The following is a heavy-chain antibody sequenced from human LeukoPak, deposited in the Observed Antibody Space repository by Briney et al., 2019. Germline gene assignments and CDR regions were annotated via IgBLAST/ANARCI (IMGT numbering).Heavy chain of an antibody. CDR2: IYYSGSP. J-gene: IGHJ5*02. V-gene: IGHV4-31*11. CDR1: GVSIRSAGYS. Sequence: SQTLSLTCAVSGVSIRSAGYSYYWIRQYSGKGLEWIGHIYYSGSPSYNPSLKSRVTISMDTSKNLFSLNLTSVTAADTAVYFCARDGATGVFETWGQGTLVAVSS. CDR3: ARDGATGVFET. D-gene: IGHD3-3*01.